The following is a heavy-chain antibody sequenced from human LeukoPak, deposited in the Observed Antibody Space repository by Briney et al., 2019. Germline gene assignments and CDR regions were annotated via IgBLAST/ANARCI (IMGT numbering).Heavy chain of an antibody. J-gene: IGHJ4*02. CDR1: GGSISSSSYY. CDR2: IYYSGST. V-gene: IGHV4-39*01. Sequence: SETLSLTCTVSGGSISSSSYYWGWIRQPPGKGLEWIGSIYYSGSTYYNPSLKSRVTISVDTSKNQFSLKLSSVTAADTAVYYCARHSGSSGWYGQDYWGQGTLVTVSS. CDR3: ARHSGSSGWYGQDY. D-gene: IGHD6-19*01.